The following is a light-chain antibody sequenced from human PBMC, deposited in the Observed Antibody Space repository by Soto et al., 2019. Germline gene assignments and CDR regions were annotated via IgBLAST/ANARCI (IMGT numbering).Light chain of an antibody. V-gene: IGKV4-1*01. Sequence: TPFPGFLGLFFGGRGTIQWQPRQGVFYSSNNKNSVAWYQQKPGQPPQLLIYWASTRESGVPDRFSGSESGTDFTLTISSLQAEDVAVYYCQQYYTTRWTFGQGTKVDIK. CDR1: QGVFYSSNNKNS. CDR3: QQYYTTRWT. CDR2: WAS. J-gene: IGKJ1*01.